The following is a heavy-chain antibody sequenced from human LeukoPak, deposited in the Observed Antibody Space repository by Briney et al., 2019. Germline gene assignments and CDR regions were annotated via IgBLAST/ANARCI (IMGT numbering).Heavy chain of an antibody. CDR1: GYTFTGYY. D-gene: IGHD4-17*01. J-gene: IGHJ5*02. Sequence: ASVKVSCKASGYTFTGYYMHWVRQAPGQGLEWMGWINPNSGGTNYAQKFQGRVTMTRDTSISTTYMELSRLRSDDTAVYYCARPPSDYGDYISGWFDPWGQGTPVTVSS. CDR3: ARPPSDYGDYISGWFDP. V-gene: IGHV1-2*02. CDR2: INPNSGGT.